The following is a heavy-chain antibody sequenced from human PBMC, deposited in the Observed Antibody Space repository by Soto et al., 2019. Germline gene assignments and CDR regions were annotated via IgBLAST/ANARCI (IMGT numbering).Heavy chain of an antibody. CDR1: GFSLSTSGVG. CDR2: VSWDDDK. Sequence: QITLKESGPTLVKPTQTLTLTCTFSGFSLSTSGVGVGWIRQPPGKALEWLALVSWDDDKRYNPSLKSRLTITKDASKNQVVLTMTSMDPVDTATYYCAHRRGYYDSDTYYRGHWFDPWGQGTLVTVST. CDR3: AHRRGYYDSDTYYRGHWFDP. V-gene: IGHV2-5*02. J-gene: IGHJ5*02. D-gene: IGHD3-22*01.